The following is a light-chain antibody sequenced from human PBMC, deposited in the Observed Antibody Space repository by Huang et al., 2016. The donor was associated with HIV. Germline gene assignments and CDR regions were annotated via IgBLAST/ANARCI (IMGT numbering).Light chain of an antibody. J-gene: IGKJ1*01. CDR1: QSVSVN. Sequence: EIVMTQSPATLSVTPGEGATLSCRATQSVSVNLAWYQQKPGQAPRLLIHSASTRATGSPVRFSGGRSGTEFTLTISRLQSEDSAVYYCQQYNNGPPWTFGQGTKVEIK. CDR3: QQYNNGPPWT. V-gene: IGKV3-15*01. CDR2: SAS.